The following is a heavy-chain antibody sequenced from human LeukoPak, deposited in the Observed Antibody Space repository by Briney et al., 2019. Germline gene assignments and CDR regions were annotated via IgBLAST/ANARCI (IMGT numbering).Heavy chain of an antibody. D-gene: IGHD4-17*01. CDR2: ISFDGSNK. V-gene: IGHV3-30-3*01. CDR1: GFTFSNFA. J-gene: IGHJ4*02. Sequence: PGGSLRLSCVASGFTFSNFAMHWVRQAPGKGLEWVTLISFDGSNKYYADSVKGRFTVSRDNSKNTLYLQMNSLRAEDTAVYYCARPGVGTVTTSYYFDYWGQGTLVTVSS. CDR3: ARPGVGTVTTSYYFDY.